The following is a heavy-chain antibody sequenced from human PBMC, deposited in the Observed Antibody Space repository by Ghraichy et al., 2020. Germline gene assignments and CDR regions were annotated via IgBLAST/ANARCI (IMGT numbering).Heavy chain of an antibody. CDR3: ARTHIAVEWGEYFQH. D-gene: IGHD6-19*01. V-gene: IGHV1-69*13. CDR1: GGTFSSYA. Sequence: SVKVSCKASGGTFSSYAISWVRQAPGQGLEWMGGIIPIFGTANYAQKFQGRVTITADESTSTAYMELSSLRSEDTAVYYCARTHIAVEWGEYFQHWGQGTLVTVSS. J-gene: IGHJ1*01. CDR2: IIPIFGTA.